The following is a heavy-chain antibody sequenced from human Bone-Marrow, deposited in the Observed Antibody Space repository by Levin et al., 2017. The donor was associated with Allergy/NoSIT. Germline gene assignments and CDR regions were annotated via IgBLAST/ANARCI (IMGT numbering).Heavy chain of an antibody. V-gene: IGHV4-59*01. CDR3: ARLALLLPDYYYGMDV. J-gene: IGHJ6*02. CDR1: GGSISSYY. D-gene: IGHD2-15*01. CDR2: IYYSGST. Sequence: SETLSLTCTVSGGSISSYYWSWIRQPPGKGLEWIGYIYYSGSTNYNPSLKSRVTISVDTSKNQFSLKLSSVTAADTAVYYCARLALLLPDYYYGMDVWGQGTTVTVSS.